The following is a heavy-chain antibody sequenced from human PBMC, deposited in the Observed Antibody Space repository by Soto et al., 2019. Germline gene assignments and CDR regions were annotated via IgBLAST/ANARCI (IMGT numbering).Heavy chain of an antibody. CDR3: ARGRITLWETRSFDC. CDR2: IWYDGSNK. CDR1: GFIFSSYG. J-gene: IGHJ4*01. D-gene: IGHD3-16*01. Sequence: WRSLRLSCAACGFIFSSYGMHWVRQAPGKGLEWVAFIWYDGSNKYYVDSAKGRFTISRDDSKNTLYLEMNTLSAEDTAVYYCARGRITLWETRSFDCWGQGTLVTVSS. V-gene: IGHV3-33*01.